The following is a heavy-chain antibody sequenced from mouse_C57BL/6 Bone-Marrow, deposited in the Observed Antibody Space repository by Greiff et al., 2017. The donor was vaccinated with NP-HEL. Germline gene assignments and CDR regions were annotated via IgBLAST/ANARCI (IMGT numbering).Heavy chain of an antibody. CDR2: LSSGGSYT. D-gene: IGHD1-3*01. Sequence: EVHLVESGGDLVKPGGSLKLSCAASGFTFSSYGMSWVRQTPDKRLEWVATLSSGGSYTYYPDSVKGRFTISRDNAKNTLYLQKSSLKSEDTAMYYCARHGVGWYFDVWGTGTTVTASS. V-gene: IGHV5-6*01. CDR3: ARHGVGWYFDV. J-gene: IGHJ1*03. CDR1: GFTFSSYG.